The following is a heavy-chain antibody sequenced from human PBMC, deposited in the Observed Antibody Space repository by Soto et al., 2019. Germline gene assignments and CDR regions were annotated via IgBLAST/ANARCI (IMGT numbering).Heavy chain of an antibody. CDR3: AKDAVAWDAFDI. V-gene: IGHV3-30*18. CDR2: IAYDGSNK. J-gene: IGHJ3*02. CDR1: GFTFSSYG. Sequence: GGSLRLSCAASGFTFSSYGMHWVRQAPGKGLEWVAVIAYDGSNKYYADAVKGRFTISSDNSKNTLYLQMNSLRAEDTAVYYCAKDAVAWDAFDIWGQGTMVTVSS.